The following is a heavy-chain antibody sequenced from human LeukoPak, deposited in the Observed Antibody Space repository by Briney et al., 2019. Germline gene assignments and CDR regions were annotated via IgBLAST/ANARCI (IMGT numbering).Heavy chain of an antibody. CDR1: GFTFSSYG. Sequence: GGSLRLSCAASGFTFSSYGMYWVRQAPGKGLEWVAFIRYDGSNKYYADSVKGRFTISRDNSKNTLYLQMNGLRVEDTAVYYCAKDRGYYFDYWGQGTLVTVSS. D-gene: IGHD3-10*01. CDR2: IRYDGSNK. J-gene: IGHJ4*02. V-gene: IGHV3-30*02. CDR3: AKDRGYYFDY.